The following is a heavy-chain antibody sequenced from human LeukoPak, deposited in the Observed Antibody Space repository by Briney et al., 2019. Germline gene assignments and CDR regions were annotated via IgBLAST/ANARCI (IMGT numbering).Heavy chain of an antibody. V-gene: IGHV1-69*04. J-gene: IGHJ3*02. CDR2: IIPIPGIA. D-gene: IGHD4-11*01. Sequence: SVKVSCKASGGTFSSYAISWVRQAPGQGLEWMGRIIPIPGIANYAQKFQGRVTITADKSTSTAYMELSSLRSEDTAVYYCVRIYYSNAFDIWGQGTMVTVSS. CDR1: GGTFSSYA. CDR3: VRIYYSNAFDI.